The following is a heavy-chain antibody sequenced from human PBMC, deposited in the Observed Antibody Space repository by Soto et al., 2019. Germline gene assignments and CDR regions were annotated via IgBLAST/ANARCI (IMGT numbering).Heavy chain of an antibody. Sequence: TLSLTCTVSGGSISSGGYYWSWIRQHPGKGLEWIGYIYYSGSTYYNPSLKSRVTISVDTSKNQFSLKLSSVTAADTAVYYCASGIPVARTRWFDPWGQGTLVTVSS. CDR2: IYYSGST. D-gene: IGHD6-19*01. CDR3: ASGIPVARTRWFDP. J-gene: IGHJ5*02. V-gene: IGHV4-31*03. CDR1: GGSISSGGYY.